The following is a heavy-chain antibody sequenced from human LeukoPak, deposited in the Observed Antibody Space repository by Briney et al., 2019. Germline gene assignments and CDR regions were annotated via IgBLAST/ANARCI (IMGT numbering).Heavy chain of an antibody. J-gene: IGHJ4*02. V-gene: IGHV4-34*01. CDR3: ARDPTTEPNIAYYFDF. CDR2: INDRGHT. D-gene: IGHD4-17*01. Sequence: PSETLSLTCAVYGVSFSGYHWNWIRQFPGKGLEWIGEINDRGHTNYNPSLESRVAISVDTSKKQLSLKLNSVTAADTAVYYCARDPTTEPNIAYYFDFWGQGTLVTVSS. CDR1: GVSFSGYH.